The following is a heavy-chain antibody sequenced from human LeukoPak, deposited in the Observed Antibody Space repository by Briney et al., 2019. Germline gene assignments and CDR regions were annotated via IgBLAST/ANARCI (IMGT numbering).Heavy chain of an antibody. V-gene: IGHV3-7*03. J-gene: IGHJ5*01. Sequence: GGSLRLSCAASGFMFSGFWMTWVRQAPGKGPEWVAHIKEDGSATKSIDAVKGRFTISRDNAKNSLYLQMNSLRAEDTAVYYCARWSSSGWNWVDYWGQGTLVTVSS. CDR1: GFMFSGFW. CDR2: IKEDGSAT. D-gene: IGHD6-19*01. CDR3: ARWSSSGWNWVDY.